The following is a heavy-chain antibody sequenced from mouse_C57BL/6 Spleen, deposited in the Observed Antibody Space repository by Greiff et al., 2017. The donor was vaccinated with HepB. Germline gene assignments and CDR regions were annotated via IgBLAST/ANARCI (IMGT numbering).Heavy chain of an antibody. Sequence: VQLQQSGTELVKPGASVKLSCKASGYTFTSYWMHWVKQRPGHGLEWIGNINPSYGGTNYNEKFTSKATLTVDKASSTAYMQLSSLTSEDSAVYCCARWGFTYVDYLGQGTTLTDSS. CDR2: INPSYGGT. V-gene: IGHV1-53*01. CDR3: ARWGFTYVDY. CDR1: GYTFTSYW. J-gene: IGHJ2*01.